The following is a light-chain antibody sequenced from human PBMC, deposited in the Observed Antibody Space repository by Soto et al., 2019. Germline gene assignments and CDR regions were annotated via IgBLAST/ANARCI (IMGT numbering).Light chain of an antibody. CDR3: QQAYSFPST. V-gene: IGKV3D-15*01. CDR1: QSVSSN. Sequence: EIVMTQSPATLSVSPGERATLSCRASQSVSSNLAWYQQKPGQAPRLLIYGASTRATGIPARFSGSGSGTDFTLSINSLQPEDFATYYCQQAYSFPSTFGQGTRLEIK. J-gene: IGKJ5*01. CDR2: GAS.